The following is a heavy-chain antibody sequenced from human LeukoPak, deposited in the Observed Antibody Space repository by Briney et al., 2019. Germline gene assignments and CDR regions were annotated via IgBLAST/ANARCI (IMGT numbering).Heavy chain of an antibody. CDR3: ARVLRLLGAFDI. CDR1: GFTFSSNY. V-gene: IGHV3-53*01. CDR2: IYSGGST. D-gene: IGHD2-15*01. Sequence: GGSRRLSCAASGFTFSSNYMSWVRQAPGKGLEWVSVIYSGGSTYYADSVKGRFTISRDNSKNTLYLQMNSLRAEDTAVYYCARVLRLLGAFDIWGQGTMVTVSS. J-gene: IGHJ3*02.